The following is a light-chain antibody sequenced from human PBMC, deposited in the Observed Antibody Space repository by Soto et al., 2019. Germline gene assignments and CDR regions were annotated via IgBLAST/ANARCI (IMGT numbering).Light chain of an antibody. Sequence: QSVLTQPPSVSGAPGQRVTISCTGSSSNIGAGYDVHWYQQLPGTAPKLLIYGNSNRPSGVPDRFSGSKSGTSASLAITGLQAEDEADYYCQSYDSSLSALVVFGGGTQLNVL. V-gene: IGLV1-40*01. CDR1: SSNIGAGYD. J-gene: IGLJ2*01. CDR2: GNS. CDR3: QSYDSSLSALVV.